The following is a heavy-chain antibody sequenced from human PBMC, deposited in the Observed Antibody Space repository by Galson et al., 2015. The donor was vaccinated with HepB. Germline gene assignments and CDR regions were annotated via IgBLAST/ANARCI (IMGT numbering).Heavy chain of an antibody. CDR3: ARDYDSSGYHNPGH. V-gene: IGHV1-2*02. CDR2: INPNSGAT. D-gene: IGHD3-22*01. J-gene: IGHJ4*02. CDR1: GYTFVGFY. Sequence: SVKVSCKASGYTFVGFYIHWVRQAPGQGLEWMGWINPNSGATNYAQRFQGRVTMTRDTSISTVYMELSRLTSDDTAVYYCARDYDSSGYHNPGHWGQGTLVTVSS.